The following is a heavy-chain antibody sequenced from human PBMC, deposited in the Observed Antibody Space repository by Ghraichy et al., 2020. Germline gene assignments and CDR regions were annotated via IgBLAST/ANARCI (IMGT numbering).Heavy chain of an antibody. CDR1: GGSIINSDYY. Sequence: QTLSLTCTVSGGSIINSDYYWGWIRQPPGKGLEWIGSIYYSGSSYYNPSLKSRVTISVDTSKNQFSLNLYSVTAADTAVYYCASHRAGGDQNFDYWGQGTLVTVSS. CDR3: ASHRAGGDQNFDY. J-gene: IGHJ4*02. D-gene: IGHD4-17*01. V-gene: IGHV4-39*07. CDR2: IYYSGSS.